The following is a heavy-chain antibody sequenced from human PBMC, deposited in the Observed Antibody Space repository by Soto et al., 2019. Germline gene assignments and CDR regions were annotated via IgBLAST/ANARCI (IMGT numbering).Heavy chain of an antibody. CDR1: GYTFTNYW. V-gene: IGHV5-51*01. D-gene: IGHD3-22*01. Sequence: PGESLKISCMVSGYTFTNYWIDWVRQVPGKGLEWMGIIFPGDSDTRYSPSFQGQVTISADKSITTSYLHWSSLKASDTAIYYCARRQQAYYYDSRTTASDYLGQGTMVIV. CDR3: ARRQQAYYYDSRTTASDY. J-gene: IGHJ4*02. CDR2: IFPGDSDT.